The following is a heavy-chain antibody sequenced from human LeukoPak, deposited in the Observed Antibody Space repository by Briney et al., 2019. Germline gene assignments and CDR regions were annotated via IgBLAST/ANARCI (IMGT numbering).Heavy chain of an antibody. V-gene: IGHV3-11*01. CDR1: GLSFSDSY. CDR3: STGPRSLIY. J-gene: IGHJ4*01. Sequence: GGSLRLSCVVSGLSFSDSYMTWIRQTPGMGLESLAYISGSGHDIYYADSMKGRFTISRDNAKNSLYLQMNSLRPEDTALYYCSTGPRSLIYWGHGTLVTVSS. CDR2: ISGSGHDI.